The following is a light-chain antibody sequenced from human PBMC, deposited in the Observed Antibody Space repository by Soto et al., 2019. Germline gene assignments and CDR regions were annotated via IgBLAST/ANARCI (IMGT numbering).Light chain of an antibody. CDR3: QQRSNWPTT. CDR1: QTISTH. CDR2: GPS. V-gene: IGKV3-11*01. Sequence: DMVMTQSPATLSLSPGERATLSCRASQTISTHLAWYQQKPGQAPRLLIYGPSYRATGIPARISGSGSGTDCPLTISVLEREDCAVYYCQQRSNWPTTFGQGTRLEIK. J-gene: IGKJ5*01.